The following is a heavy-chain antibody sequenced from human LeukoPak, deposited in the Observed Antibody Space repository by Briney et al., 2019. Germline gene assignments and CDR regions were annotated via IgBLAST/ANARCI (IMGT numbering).Heavy chain of an antibody. V-gene: IGHV1-46*01. CDR2: INPSGGST. CDR1: GYTFTSYY. CDR3: ARGIEQLWLQNWFDP. D-gene: IGHD5-18*01. J-gene: IGHJ5*02. Sequence: ASVKVSCKASGYTFTSYYMHWVRQAPGQGLEWMGIINPSGGSTSYAQKFQGRVTMTRDTSTSTVYMELSSLRPEDTAVYYCARGIEQLWLQNWFDPWGQGTLDTVSS.